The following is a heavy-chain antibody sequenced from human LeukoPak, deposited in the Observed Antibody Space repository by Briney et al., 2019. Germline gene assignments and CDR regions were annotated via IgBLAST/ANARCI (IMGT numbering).Heavy chain of an antibody. CDR1: GYTFTGPY. D-gene: IGHD2-8*01. V-gene: IGHV1-2*02. CDR2: INPNSGGT. CDR3: AGVEYCTKGVCINYDL. J-gene: IGHJ4*02. Sequence: ASVKVSCKASGYTFTGPYIHWMRQAPGQGPEWIGWINPNSGGTKYAQKFQGRVTVTRDTSTSTAYMELSGLRTDDTATYYCAGVEYCTKGVCINYDLWGQGTLVTVSS.